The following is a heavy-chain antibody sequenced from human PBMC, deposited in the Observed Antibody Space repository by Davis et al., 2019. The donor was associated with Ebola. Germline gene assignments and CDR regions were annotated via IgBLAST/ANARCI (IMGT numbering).Heavy chain of an antibody. CDR1: GFIFSNYW. J-gene: IGHJ4*02. CDR2: IKQDGSEK. CDR3: ARDGIAEFIDLDY. Sequence: GESLKISCAASGFIFSNYWMSWVRQAPGKGPEWVAIIKQDGSEKYYVDSVKGRFTISRDNAKNSLYLQMNSLRADDTAVYYCARDGIAEFIDLDYWGQGTLVTVSS. D-gene: IGHD3-16*02. V-gene: IGHV3-7*01.